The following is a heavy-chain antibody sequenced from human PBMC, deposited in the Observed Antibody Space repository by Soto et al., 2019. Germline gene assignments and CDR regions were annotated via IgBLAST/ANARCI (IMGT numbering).Heavy chain of an antibody. J-gene: IGHJ4*02. V-gene: IGHV1-69*19. D-gene: IGHD3-10*01. CDR3: AREVQVHTPAFVY. Sequence: QVQLVQSGAEMKKPGSSVKVSCQSSGGTFNTYAMNWVRQAPGQGPEWMGDISPMFGAANYAPKFQGRVTIPADESKGTSYMQLSSLTSEDTALYFCAREVQVHTPAFVYWGQGTLVTVSS. CDR1: GGTFNTYA. CDR2: ISPMFGAA.